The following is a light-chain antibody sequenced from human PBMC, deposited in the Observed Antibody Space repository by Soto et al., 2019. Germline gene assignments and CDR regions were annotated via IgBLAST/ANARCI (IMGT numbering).Light chain of an antibody. V-gene: IGLV1-44*01. CDR1: SSNIGSNY. Sequence: QSVLTQPPLAAGTAGQRVTISCSGSSSNIGSNYGNWYQQVPGAAPKLLIYNNDQRPSGVTDRFSGSKSGTSASLAISGLQAEDEADYYCVLYMRSGISVFGGGTKLTVL. CDR2: NND. J-gene: IGLJ2*01. CDR3: VLYMRSGISV.